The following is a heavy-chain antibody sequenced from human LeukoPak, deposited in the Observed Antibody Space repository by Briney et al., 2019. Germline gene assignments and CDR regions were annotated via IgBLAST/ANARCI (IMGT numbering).Heavy chain of an antibody. D-gene: IGHD2-2*03. CDR3: ARVMDSGHFDY. CDR2: IIPIFGTA. CDR1: GGTFSSYA. J-gene: IGHJ4*02. Sequence: ASVKVSCKASGGTFSSYAISWVRQAPGQGLEWMGGIIPIFGTANYAQKFQGRVTITADESTSTAYMELGSLRSEDTAVYYCARVMDSGHFDYWGQGTLVTVSS. V-gene: IGHV1-69*13.